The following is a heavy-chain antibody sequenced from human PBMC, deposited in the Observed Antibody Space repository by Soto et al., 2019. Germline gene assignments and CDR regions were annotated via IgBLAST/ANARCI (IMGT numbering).Heavy chain of an antibody. CDR3: AREMWGSTSPFDY. J-gene: IGHJ4*02. CDR2: ISSSSTYI. D-gene: IGHD2-2*01. CDR1: GFIFSSYT. Sequence: GGSLRLSCAASGFIFSSYTMNWARQAPGKGLEWVSSISSSSTYIYYVDSVKGRFTISRDNAKNSLYLQMNSLRAEDTAVYYCAREMWGSTSPFDYWGQGTLVTVSS. V-gene: IGHV3-21*01.